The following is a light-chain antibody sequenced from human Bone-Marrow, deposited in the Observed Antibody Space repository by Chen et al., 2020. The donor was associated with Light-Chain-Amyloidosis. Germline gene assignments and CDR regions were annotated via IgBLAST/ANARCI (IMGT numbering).Light chain of an antibody. V-gene: IGKV1-33*01. CDR3: QQFDDFPFT. CDR1: QDISDY. Sequence: IQMPLSPSFLFASIVDRVTITCQASQDISDYLIWYQQQPGKAPKLLIYDASKLENCVPSRFSGSGSGSDFSFTISSLQPEDLATYYCQQFDDFPFTFGPGTKVDRK. CDR2: DAS. J-gene: IGKJ3*01.